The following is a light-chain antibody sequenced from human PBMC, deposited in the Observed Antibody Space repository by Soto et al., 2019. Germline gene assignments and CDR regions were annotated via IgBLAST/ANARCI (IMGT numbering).Light chain of an antibody. Sequence: VVTQEPSFSVSPGGTVTLTCGLSSGSVSTGNYPSWYQQTPGQAPRTLIYSTNTRSSGVPDRFSGSILGDKAALTITGAQADDESDYFCVLYMGGGISVFGGGTKVTVL. CDR3: VLYMGGGISV. V-gene: IGLV8-61*01. CDR1: SGSVSTGNY. J-gene: IGLJ3*02. CDR2: STN.